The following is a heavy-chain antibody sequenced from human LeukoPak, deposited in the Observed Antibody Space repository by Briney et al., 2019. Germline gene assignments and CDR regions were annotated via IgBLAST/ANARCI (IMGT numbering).Heavy chain of an antibody. CDR2: ISTYNGKR. Sequence: ASVKVSCKASGYTFTSYGISWVRQAPGQGIEWMGWISTYNGKRNYAKTLQGRVTITTDTSTSTAYMELRSLRSDDTAVYYCARDGGSYFRDYWGQGTLVTVSS. CDR3: ARDGGSYFRDY. D-gene: IGHD1-26*01. V-gene: IGHV1-18*01. J-gene: IGHJ4*02. CDR1: GYTFTSYG.